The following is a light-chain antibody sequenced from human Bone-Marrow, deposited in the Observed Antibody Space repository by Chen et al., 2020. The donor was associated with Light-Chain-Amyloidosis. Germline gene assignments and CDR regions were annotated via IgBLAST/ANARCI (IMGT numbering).Light chain of an antibody. V-gene: IGLV3-21*02. J-gene: IGLJ3*02. CDR3: QVWDRGSDRPV. CDR2: DDS. Sequence: SYVLTQPSSVSVAPGHTATIACGGNNIGPTSVHWYQQTPGQAPLLVVYDDSDRTSGIPERLSGSNSGNTATLTISRVEAGDEADYYCQVWDRGSDRPVFGGGTKLTVL. CDR1: NIGPTS.